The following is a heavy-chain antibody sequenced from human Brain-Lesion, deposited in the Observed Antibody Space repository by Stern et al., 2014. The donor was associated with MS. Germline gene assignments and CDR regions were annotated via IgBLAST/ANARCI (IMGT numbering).Heavy chain of an antibody. Sequence: QVQVGQSGAEVKKPGASVKVSCKASGYTFTGYYMHWVRQAPGQGLEWMGWINPKSGGTNYAQKFQGWVTMTRDTSINTAYMELSRLRSDDTAVYYCATYYYDSTGYNDFWGQGTLVTVSS. CDR2: INPKSGGT. CDR1: GYTFTGYY. J-gene: IGHJ4*02. D-gene: IGHD3-22*01. CDR3: ATYYYDSTGYNDF. V-gene: IGHV1-2*04.